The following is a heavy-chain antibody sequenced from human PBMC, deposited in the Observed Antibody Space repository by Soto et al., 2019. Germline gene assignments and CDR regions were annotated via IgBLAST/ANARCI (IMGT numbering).Heavy chain of an antibody. Sequence: QVQLQQWGAGLLKPSETLSLTCAVYGGSFSGYYWSWIRQPPGKGLEWIGEINHSGSTNYNPSLKSRVXXSXDXYKNQFSLKLSSVTAADTAVYYCARGNRQRPWGMDVWGQGTTVTVSS. V-gene: IGHV4-34*01. J-gene: IGHJ6*02. D-gene: IGHD5-18*01. CDR3: ARGNRQRPWGMDV. CDR2: INHSGST. CDR1: GGSFSGYY.